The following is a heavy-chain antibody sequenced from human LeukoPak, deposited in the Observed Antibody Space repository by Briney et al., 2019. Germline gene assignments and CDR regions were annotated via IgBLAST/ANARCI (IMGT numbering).Heavy chain of an antibody. CDR3: VRPYYYDSRIDP. V-gene: IGHV4-30-4*01. D-gene: IGHD3-22*01. J-gene: IGHJ5*02. CDR1: GGSISSGDYY. CDR2: IYYSGSS. Sequence: SETLSLTCTVSGGSISSGDYYWSWIRQPPGKSLEWVGYIYYSGSSYYNPSLKSRVTISLDTSKNQFSLKLSSVTAADTAVYYCVRPYYYDSRIDPWGQGTLVTVSS.